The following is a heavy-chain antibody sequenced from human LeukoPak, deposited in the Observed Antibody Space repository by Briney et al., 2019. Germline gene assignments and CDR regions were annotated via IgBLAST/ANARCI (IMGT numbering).Heavy chain of an antibody. V-gene: IGHV3-23*01. CDR1: GFSFSSFA. D-gene: IGHD3-22*01. J-gene: IGHJ3*02. CDR2: ISTSGGST. CDR3: AKSRGAINDVFDI. Sequence: PGGSLRLSCTAAGFSFSSFAMSWVRQAQGKGLEWVSGISTSGGSTYYADSVKGRFTISRDNSKNTLYVQMSSLRAEATAEYYCAKSRGAINDVFDIWGQGTMVTVSA.